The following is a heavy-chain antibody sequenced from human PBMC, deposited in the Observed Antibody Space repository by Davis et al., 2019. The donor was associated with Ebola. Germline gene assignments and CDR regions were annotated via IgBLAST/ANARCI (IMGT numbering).Heavy chain of an antibody. J-gene: IGHJ4*02. CDR3: AGNYDILTGTPFDY. CDR1: GFTFSSYA. V-gene: IGHV3-23*01. CDR2: ISGSGGST. Sequence: GGSLRLSCAASGFTFSSYAMSWVRQAPGKRLEWVSVISGSGGSTYYADSVKGRFTISRDNSKNTLYLQMNSLRAEDTAVYYCAGNYDILTGTPFDYWGQGTLVTVSS. D-gene: IGHD3-9*01.